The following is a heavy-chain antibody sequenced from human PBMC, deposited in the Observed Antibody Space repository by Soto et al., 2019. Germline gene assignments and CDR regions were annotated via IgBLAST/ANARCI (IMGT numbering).Heavy chain of an antibody. V-gene: IGHV1-2*04. CDR1: GYTFTSYY. CDR3: ARALTPGNPHFDY. J-gene: IGHJ4*02. CDR2: INPNSGGT. D-gene: IGHD1-26*01. Sequence: ASVKVSCKASGYTFTSYYMHWVRQAPGQGLEWMGWINPNSGGTNYAQKFQGWVTMTRDTSISTVYMELSRLRSDDTAVYYCARALTPGNPHFDYWGQGTLVTVSS.